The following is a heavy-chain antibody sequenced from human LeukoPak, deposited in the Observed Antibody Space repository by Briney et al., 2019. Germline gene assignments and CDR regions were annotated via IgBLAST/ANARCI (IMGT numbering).Heavy chain of an antibody. J-gene: IGHJ6*03. V-gene: IGHV3-48*04. CDR3: ASLQVGLRYFDWFRTQNYYYYYMDV. CDR1: GFTFSSYS. D-gene: IGHD3-9*01. Sequence: PGGSLRLSCAASGFTFSSYSMNWARQAPGKGLEWVSYISSSGSTIYYADSVKGRFTISRDNAKNSLYLQMNSLRAEDTVVYYCASLQVGLRYFDWFRTQNYYYYYMDVWGKGTTVTVSS. CDR2: ISSSGSTI.